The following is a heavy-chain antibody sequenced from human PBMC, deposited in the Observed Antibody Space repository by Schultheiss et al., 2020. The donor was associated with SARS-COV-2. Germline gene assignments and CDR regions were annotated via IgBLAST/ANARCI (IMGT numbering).Heavy chain of an antibody. CDR3: TRVGGGIEAFDI. CDR2: IRNKANGGTT. CDR1: GFTFSYYY. D-gene: IGHD3-16*01. V-gene: IGHV3-22*01. Sequence: GGSLRLSCAASGFTFSYYYMSGVRQAPGKGLEWVGFIRNKANGGTTEYAASVKGRFTISRDDSKSIAYLQMNSLKTEDTAVYYCTRVGGGIEAFDIWGQGTMVTVSS. J-gene: IGHJ3*02.